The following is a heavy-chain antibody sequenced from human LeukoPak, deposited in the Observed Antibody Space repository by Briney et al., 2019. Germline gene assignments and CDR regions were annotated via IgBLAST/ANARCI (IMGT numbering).Heavy chain of an antibody. CDR2: ISAYNGNT. D-gene: IGHD3-9*01. V-gene: IGHV1-18*04. CDR3: ARDYDILTGASKLDY. CDR1: GYTFTSYS. J-gene: IGHJ4*02. Sequence: ASVKVSCKASGYTFTSYSISWVRQAPGQGLEWMGCISAYNGNTNYAQKLQGRVTMTTDTSTSTDYMELRSLRSDDTAVYYCARDYDILTGASKLDYWGQGTLVTISS.